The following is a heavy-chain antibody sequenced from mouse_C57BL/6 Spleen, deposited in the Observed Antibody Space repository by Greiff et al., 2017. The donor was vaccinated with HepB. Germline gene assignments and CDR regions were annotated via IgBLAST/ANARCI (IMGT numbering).Heavy chain of an antibody. CDR1: GYTFTDYN. CDR3: ARRTTVVARYWYFDV. D-gene: IGHD1-1*01. Sequence: EVQLQQSGPELVKPGASVKIPCKASGYTFTDYNMDWVKQSHGKSLEWIGDINPNNGGTIYNQKFKGKATLTVDKSSSTAYMELRSLTSEDTAVYYCARRTTVVARYWYFDVWGTGTTVTVSS. V-gene: IGHV1-18*01. CDR2: INPNNGGT. J-gene: IGHJ1*03.